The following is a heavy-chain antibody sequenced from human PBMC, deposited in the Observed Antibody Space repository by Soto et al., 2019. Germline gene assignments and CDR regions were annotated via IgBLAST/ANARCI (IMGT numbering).Heavy chain of an antibody. V-gene: IGHV1-18*01. J-gene: IGHJ4*02. CDR1: GYTFTSYG. Sequence: QVQLVQSGAEVKKPGASVKVSCKASGYTFTSYGISWVRQAPGQGLEWMGWISAYNGNTNYAQKLQGRGPMTTDTSPSTAHMELRSLRSDDTAVYYCARPRGYSYGFDYWGQGTLVTVSS. CDR3: ARPRGYSYGFDY. D-gene: IGHD5-18*01. CDR2: ISAYNGNT.